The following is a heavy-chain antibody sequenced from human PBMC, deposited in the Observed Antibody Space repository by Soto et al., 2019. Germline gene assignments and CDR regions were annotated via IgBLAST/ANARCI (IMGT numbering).Heavy chain of an antibody. D-gene: IGHD3-10*01. V-gene: IGHV3-33*01. J-gene: IGHJ6*03. CDR3: ARVTMVRGVKYYYYYMDV. Sequence: GGSLRLSCAASGFTFSSYGMHWVRQAPGKGLEWVAVIWYDGSNKYYADSVKGRFTISRDNSKNTLYLQMNSLRAEDTAVYYCARVTMVRGVKYYYYYMDVWGKGTTVTVSS. CDR1: GFTFSSYG. CDR2: IWYDGSNK.